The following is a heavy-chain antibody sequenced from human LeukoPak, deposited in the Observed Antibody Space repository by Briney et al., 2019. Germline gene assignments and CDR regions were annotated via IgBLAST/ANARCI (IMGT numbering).Heavy chain of an antibody. J-gene: IGHJ4*02. CDR3: ANDIQDIVVVVAAIV. D-gene: IGHD2-15*01. CDR2: ISGRGSSI. V-gene: IGHV3-23*01. CDR1: GFSFSNFA. Sequence: GGSLRLSCAASGFSFSNFAMNWVRQAPGKGLEWVSTISGRGSSIYYADSVKGRFTISRDNSKNTLYLQMNSLRAEDTAVYYCANDIQDIVVVVAAIVWGQGTLVTVSS.